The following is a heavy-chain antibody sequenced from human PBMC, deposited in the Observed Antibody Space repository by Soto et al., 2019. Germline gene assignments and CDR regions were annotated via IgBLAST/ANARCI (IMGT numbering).Heavy chain of an antibody. CDR3: ARALLTMTTLIRPKQDYDY. CDR1: GGSFTNYW. J-gene: IGHJ4*02. D-gene: IGHD4-4*01. Sequence: SETLSLTCAVSGGSFTNYWWSWIRQPPGKGLEWIGEISHSGSTNNNPSLKSRVSISRDNAKNSLYLQMNSLRAEDTAVYYCARALLTMTTLIRPKQDYDYWGQGTLVTVSS. CDR2: ISHSGST. V-gene: IGHV4-34*01.